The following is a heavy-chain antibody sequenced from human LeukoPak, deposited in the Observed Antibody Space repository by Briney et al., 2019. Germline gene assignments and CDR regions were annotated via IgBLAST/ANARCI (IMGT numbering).Heavy chain of an antibody. D-gene: IGHD3-10*01. CDR2: ISAYNGNT. CDR1: GYTFTSYG. V-gene: IGHV1-18*01. Sequence: ASVKVSCKASGYTFTSYGISWVRQAPGQGLEWMGWISAYNGNTNYAQKLQGRVTMTTDTSTSTAYMELRSLRSDDAAVYYCARDLGGSGSYPYYFDYWGQGTLVTVSS. CDR3: ARDLGGSGSYPYYFDY. J-gene: IGHJ4*02.